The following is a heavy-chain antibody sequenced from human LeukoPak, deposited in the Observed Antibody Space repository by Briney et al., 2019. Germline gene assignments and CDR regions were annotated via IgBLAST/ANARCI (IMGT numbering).Heavy chain of an antibody. D-gene: IGHD2-15*01. J-gene: IGHJ6*02. V-gene: IGHV3-23*01. CDR2: ISGSGGST. CDR1: GFTFSSYA. Sequence: GGSLRLSCAASGFTFSSYAMSWVRQAPGKGLEWVSAISGSGGSTYYADSVKGRFTISRDNSKNTLYLQMNSLRAEDTAVYYCAKGVGCSGGTCYSGHGMDDWGQGTTVTVSS. CDR3: AKGVGCSGGTCYSGHGMDD.